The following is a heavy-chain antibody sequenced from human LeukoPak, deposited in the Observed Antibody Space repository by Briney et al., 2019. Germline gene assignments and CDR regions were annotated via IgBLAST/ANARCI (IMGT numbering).Heavy chain of an antibody. V-gene: IGHV4-59*08. Sequence: PSETLSLTCTVSGGSLSGFFWSWIRQPPGKGLEWIGYIYNSGSTDYNPSLKSRVTISEDTSNNQFSLKLRFVTAADTAVYYCARASPYWNPPDYWGRGTLVTVSS. J-gene: IGHJ4*02. CDR1: GGSLSGFF. D-gene: IGHD1-1*01. CDR2: IYNSGST. CDR3: ARASPYWNPPDY.